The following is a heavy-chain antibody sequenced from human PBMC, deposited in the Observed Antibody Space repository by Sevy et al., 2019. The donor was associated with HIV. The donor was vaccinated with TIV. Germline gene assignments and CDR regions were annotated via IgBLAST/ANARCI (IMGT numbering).Heavy chain of an antibody. CDR3: AKGLGMVQGALLSDDV. J-gene: IGHJ3*01. Sequence: GGSLRLSCAASGFTFSRYGMHWVRQAPGKGLEWVASRRYDGSTKYYAESVKGRFIISRDNSKDTLYLQMNSLRGDDTSLYYCAKGLGMVQGALLSDDVWGQGTMVTVSS. CDR2: RRYDGSTK. CDR1: GFTFSRYG. D-gene: IGHD3-10*01. V-gene: IGHV3-30*02.